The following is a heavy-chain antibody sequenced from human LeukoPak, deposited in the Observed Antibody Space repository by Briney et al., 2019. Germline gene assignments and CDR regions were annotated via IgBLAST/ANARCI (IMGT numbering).Heavy chain of an antibody. Sequence: GGSLRLSCAASGFTFRNYGMHWVRQAPGKGLEWLAFIRYDESDKYYADSVRGRFTISRDNSRNTLFLQVNSLRLEDTAVYYCAKGRNYGSGSSTPHYDYWGQGTLVIVSS. CDR2: IRYDESDK. J-gene: IGHJ4*02. CDR3: AKGRNYGSGSSTPHYDY. CDR1: GFTFRNYG. V-gene: IGHV3-30*02. D-gene: IGHD3-10*01.